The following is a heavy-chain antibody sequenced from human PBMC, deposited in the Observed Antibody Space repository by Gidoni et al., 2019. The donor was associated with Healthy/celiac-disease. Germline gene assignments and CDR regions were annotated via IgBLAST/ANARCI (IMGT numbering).Heavy chain of an antibody. CDR3: TRDPVVAAWGDWFDP. V-gene: IGHV3-49*05. Sequence: EVQLVESGGGLVKPGRSLSLSCTASGFTFGDDAMSWFRQAPGKGLEWVGFIRSKAYGGTTEYAASVKGRFTISRDDSKSIAYLQMNSLKTEDTAVYYCTRDPVVAAWGDWFDPWGQGTLVTVSS. J-gene: IGHJ5*02. D-gene: IGHD2-15*01. CDR1: GFTFGDDA. CDR2: IRSKAYGGTT.